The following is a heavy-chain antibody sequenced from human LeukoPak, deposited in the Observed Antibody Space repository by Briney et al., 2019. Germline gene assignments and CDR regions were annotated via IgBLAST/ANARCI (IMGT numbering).Heavy chain of an antibody. CDR2: IRAYNGYT. Sequence: GASVKVSCQTSGHTFGTHGVSWIRQAPGQGLEWVGWIRAYNGYTKYAEKLQGRVTVTMDTSATTAYMELGSLRPDDTAVYYCARDGEAYTGGPQYFDSWGQGILVIVSS. CDR3: ARDGEAYTGGPQYFDS. D-gene: IGHD5-24*01. V-gene: IGHV1-18*04. J-gene: IGHJ4*02. CDR1: GHTFGTHG.